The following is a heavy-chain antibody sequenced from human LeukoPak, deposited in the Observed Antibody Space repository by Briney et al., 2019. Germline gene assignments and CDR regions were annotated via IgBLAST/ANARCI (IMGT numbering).Heavy chain of an antibody. D-gene: IGHD3-16*01. CDR3: ARMGHVGYGMDV. V-gene: IGHV3-74*01. Sequence: GGSLRLSCAASGFTFSSYWMHWVRQAPGKGLVWVSRINSDGSSTSYADSVKGRFTISRDNAKNTLYLQMNSLRGEDTAVYYCARMGHVGYGMDVWGQGTTVTVSS. CDR2: INSDGSST. J-gene: IGHJ6*02. CDR1: GFTFSSYW.